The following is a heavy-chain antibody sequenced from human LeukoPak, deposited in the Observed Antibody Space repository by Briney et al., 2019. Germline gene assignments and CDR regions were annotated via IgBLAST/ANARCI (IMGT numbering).Heavy chain of an antibody. J-gene: IGHJ4*02. CDR1: GFTFSSYS. CDR2: ISSSSSYI. D-gene: IGHD3-22*01. CDR3: ERVLAYYYDSSGYGNFDY. V-gene: IGHV3-21*01. Sequence: GGSLRLSCAASGFTFSSYSMNWVRQAPGKGLEWVSSISSSSSYIYYADSVKGRFTISRDNAKNSLYLQMNSLRAEDTSVYYCERVLAYYYDSSGYGNFDYWGQGTLVTVSS.